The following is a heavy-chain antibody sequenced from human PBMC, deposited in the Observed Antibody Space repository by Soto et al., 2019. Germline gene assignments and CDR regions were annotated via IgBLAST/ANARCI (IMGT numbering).Heavy chain of an antibody. CDR1: GGTFSSYA. CDR3: ARARVLEYSSPHLNWYYGMDV. Sequence: QVQLVQSGAEVKKPGSSVKVSCKASGGTFSSYAISWVRQAPGQGLEWMGGIIPIFGTANYAQKFQGRVTITADKSTSTAYMELSSLRSEDTAVYYCARARVLEYSSPHLNWYYGMDVWGQGTTVTVSS. D-gene: IGHD6-6*01. J-gene: IGHJ6*02. V-gene: IGHV1-69*06. CDR2: IIPIFGTA.